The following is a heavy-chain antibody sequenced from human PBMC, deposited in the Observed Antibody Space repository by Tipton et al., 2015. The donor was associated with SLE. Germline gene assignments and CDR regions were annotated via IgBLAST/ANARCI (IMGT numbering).Heavy chain of an antibody. J-gene: IGHJ4*02. CDR3: SSSRV. CDR1: GGSISSGGYS. V-gene: IGHV4-30-2*01. Sequence: TLSLTCAVSGGSISSGGYSWSWIRQPPGKGLEWIGYIYHSGSTYYNPSLKSRVTISVDTSKNQFSLKLSSVTAADTAVYYCSSSRVWGQGTLVTVSS. CDR2: IYHSGST. D-gene: IGHD5/OR15-5a*01.